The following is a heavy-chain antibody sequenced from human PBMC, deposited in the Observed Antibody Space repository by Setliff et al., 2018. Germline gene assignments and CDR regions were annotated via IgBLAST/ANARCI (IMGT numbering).Heavy chain of an antibody. CDR2: INPSGGYT. CDR1: GHTFTSYF. CDR3: ARGLVVLPGPTGDMGYFDY. J-gene: IGHJ4*02. V-gene: IGHV1-46*01. Sequence: ASVKVSCKASGHTFTSYFMQWVRQAPGQGLEWMGMINPSGGYTIYAQKFQGRVTMTRDTSTSTVYLELSSLRSEDTAVYYCARGLVVLPGPTGDMGYFDYWGQGTLVTVSS. D-gene: IGHD7-27*01.